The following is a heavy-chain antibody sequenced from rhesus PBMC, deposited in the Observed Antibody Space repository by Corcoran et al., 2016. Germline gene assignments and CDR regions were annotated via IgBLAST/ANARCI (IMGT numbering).Heavy chain of an antibody. V-gene: IGHV4-173*01. CDR3: ARDRSGSYYYFDD. CDR1: GGSFSSNY. J-gene: IGHJ4*01. CDR2: ISGSGGST. Sequence: QLQLQESGPGLVKPSETLSLTCAVSGGSFSSNYWSWLRQPPGKGLEWIGRISGSGGSTDYNPSLKSRVTSSTDTSKNQFSLKLSSVTAADTAVYYCARDRSGSYYYFDDWGQGVLVTVSS. D-gene: IGHD3-16*01.